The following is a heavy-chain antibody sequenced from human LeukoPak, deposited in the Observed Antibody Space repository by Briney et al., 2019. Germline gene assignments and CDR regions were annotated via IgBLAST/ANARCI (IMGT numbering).Heavy chain of an antibody. J-gene: IGHJ6*02. CDR1: GGSISSGGYY. D-gene: IGHD2-2*01. V-gene: IGHV4-31*03. CDR2: IYCSGST. Sequence: PSETLSLTCTVSGGSISSGGYYWSWIRQHPGKGLEWIGYIYCSGSTYYNPSLKSRVTISVDTSKNQFSLKLSSVTAADTAVYYCARAPGYCSSTSCFYYYYYGMDVWGQGTTVTVSS. CDR3: ARAPGYCSSTSCFYYYYYGMDV.